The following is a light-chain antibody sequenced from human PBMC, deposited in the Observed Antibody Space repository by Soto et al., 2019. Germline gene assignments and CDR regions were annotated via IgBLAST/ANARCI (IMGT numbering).Light chain of an antibody. Sequence: EVVMTQSPATLSVSPGERVTLSCRASQSINAHLAWYQQKPGQAPRLLIHGASTRDTGIPARFSGSGCGTEFLLTISSLQTDDFSVNYCPQYNTWLWTFGQGTKVEIQ. CDR2: GAS. V-gene: IGKV3-15*01. CDR1: QSINAH. CDR3: PQYNTWLWT. J-gene: IGKJ1*01.